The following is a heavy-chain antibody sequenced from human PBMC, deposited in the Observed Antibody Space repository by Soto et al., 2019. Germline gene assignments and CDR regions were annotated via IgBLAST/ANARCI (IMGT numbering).Heavy chain of an antibody. CDR1: GYTFPVSY. Sequence: QVQLVQSGAEVKKPGASVKVSCVTSGYTFPVSYTHWLRQAPGQGLEWMGWINPNSGDTNYAHKFEGRVTMTRDSSAVTAYMELSGLRSDDTAVYFCARESAGKTLYGMDVWGQGTTVTVSS. V-gene: IGHV1-2*02. CDR3: ARESAGKTLYGMDV. CDR2: INPNSGDT. D-gene: IGHD1-1*01. J-gene: IGHJ6*02.